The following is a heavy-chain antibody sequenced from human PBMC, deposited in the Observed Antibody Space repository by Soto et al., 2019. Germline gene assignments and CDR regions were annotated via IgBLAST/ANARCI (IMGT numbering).Heavy chain of an antibody. CDR3: ARVRQGCSANNCYFDP. CDR1: GGSVRAPDW. CDR2: VHISGHS. Sequence: QVHLQESGPGLVAPSGTLSLTCTLSGGSVRAPDWWNWVRQSPDKGLEGIAEVHISGHSNYNPSLRSRVSVSIDSSKHQCYLNLNSVTAADTAIYYCARVRQGCSANNCYFDPWGQGTQVTISS. D-gene: IGHD1-1*01. V-gene: IGHV4-4*02. J-gene: IGHJ5*01.